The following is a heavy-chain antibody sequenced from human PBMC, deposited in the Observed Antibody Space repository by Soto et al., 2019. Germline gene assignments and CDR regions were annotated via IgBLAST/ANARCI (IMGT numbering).Heavy chain of an antibody. CDR3: LTDENWATNRYRFY. CDR2: IWYDGSNK. D-gene: IGHD3-16*02. J-gene: IGHJ4*02. CDR1: GFTFSSYG. Sequence: GGSLRLSCAASGFTFSSYGMHWVRQAPGKGLEWVAVIWYDGSNKYYADSVKGRFTISRDNSKNTLFLQMNSLNTEDTAVYYCLTDENWATNRYRFYWGRGTLVTVSS. V-gene: IGHV3-33*01.